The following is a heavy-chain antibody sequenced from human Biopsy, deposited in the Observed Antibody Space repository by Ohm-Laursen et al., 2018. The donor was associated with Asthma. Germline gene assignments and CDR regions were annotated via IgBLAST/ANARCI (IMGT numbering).Heavy chain of an antibody. CDR2: IYSGGTS. V-gene: IGHV3-53*01. J-gene: IGHJ4*02. D-gene: IGHD6-19*01. CDR1: GFTVSRDH. Sequence: GSLRLSCAASGFTVSRDHMFWVRQAPGKGLEWVSVIYSGGTSHTADSVRGRFTISRDFSKITLHLQMHSLRVEDTAVYYCARGDSSGWSHYYFDYWGQGTLVTVSS. CDR3: ARGDSSGWSHYYFDY.